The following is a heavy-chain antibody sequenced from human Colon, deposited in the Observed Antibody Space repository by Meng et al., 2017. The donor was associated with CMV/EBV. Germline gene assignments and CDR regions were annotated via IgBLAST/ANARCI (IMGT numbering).Heavy chain of an antibody. Sequence: GESLKISCAASGFTFSSYGMHWVRQAPGKGLEWVAVIWFDGTYKYYSDSVEGRFTISRDNSKNTLYLQMNSLRAEDTAVYYCAKDFWRGYYQGYFDYWGQGTLVTVSS. CDR3: AKDFWRGYYQGYFDY. CDR2: IWFDGTYK. J-gene: IGHJ4*02. D-gene: IGHD3-3*01. V-gene: IGHV3-33*06. CDR1: GFTFSSYG.